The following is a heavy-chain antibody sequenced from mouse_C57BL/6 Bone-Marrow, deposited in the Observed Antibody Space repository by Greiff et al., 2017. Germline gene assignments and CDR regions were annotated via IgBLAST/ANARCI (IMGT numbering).Heavy chain of an antibody. D-gene: IGHD2-4*01. CDR2: INPSTGGT. CDR3: ARGPYDYDGDFDY. Sequence: VQLKHSGPELVKPGASVKISCKASGYSFTGYYMNWVKQSPEKSLEWIGEINPSTGGTTYNQKFKAKATLTVDKSSSTAYMQLKRLTSEDSAVYDGARGPYDYDGDFDYWGQGTTLTVSS. J-gene: IGHJ2*01. CDR1: GYSFTGYY. V-gene: IGHV1-42*01.